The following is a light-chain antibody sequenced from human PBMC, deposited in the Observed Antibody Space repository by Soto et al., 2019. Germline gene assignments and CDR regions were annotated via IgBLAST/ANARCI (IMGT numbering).Light chain of an antibody. J-gene: IGKJ5*01. CDR2: AAS. CDR1: QCASSSH. Sequence: IVSTQPPGTLSLSPGERATLSCRASQCASSSHLAWYQHKPGQAPRLLIYAASSRATGSPDRFSGGGSGTDFTLTISRLEPEDFAVYYCQQYGYSPITFGQGTRLEIK. CDR3: QQYGYSPIT. V-gene: IGKV3-20*01.